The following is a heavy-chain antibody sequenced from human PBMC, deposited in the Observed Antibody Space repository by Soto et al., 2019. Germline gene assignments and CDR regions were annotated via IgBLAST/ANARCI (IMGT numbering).Heavy chain of an antibody. J-gene: IGHJ6*02. CDR2: ISAFRDKT. CDR1: AYTLTSYD. CDR3: AREAEDYGETEYYYCGMDL. V-gene: IGHV1-18*04. D-gene: IGHD4-17*01. Sequence: ASVKVSCKAFAYTLTSYDISWVRQAPGQGLEWMGWISAFRDKTHYAQRFQDRVSMTKDTSTNTAYMELRSLRPDDTAVYYCAREAEDYGETEYYYCGMDLWGQGTTGTVSS.